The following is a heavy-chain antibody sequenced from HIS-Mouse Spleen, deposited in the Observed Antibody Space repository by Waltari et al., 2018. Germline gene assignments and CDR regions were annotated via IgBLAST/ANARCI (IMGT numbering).Heavy chain of an antibody. CDR3: ARKRTASGWFDP. J-gene: IGHJ5*02. CDR2: IDYSGST. V-gene: IGHV4-39*01. D-gene: IGHD2-21*02. Sequence: QLQLQESGPGLVKPSETLSLTCTVSGGSISSSSYYWDWIRQPPGKGLEWIGSIDYSGSTYYNPSLKSRVTISVDTSKNQFSLKLSSVTAADTAVYYCARKRTASGWFDPWGQGTLVTVSS. CDR1: GGSISSSSYY.